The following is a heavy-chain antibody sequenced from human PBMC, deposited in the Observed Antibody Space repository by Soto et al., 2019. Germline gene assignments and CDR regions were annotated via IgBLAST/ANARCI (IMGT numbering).Heavy chain of an antibody. D-gene: IGHD2-8*01. CDR2: IWYDGSNK. Sequence: TGGSLRLSCAASGFTFSSYGMHWVRQAPGKGLEWVAVIWYDGSNKYYADSVKGRFTISRDNSKNTLYLQMNSLRAEDTAVYYCARDPKGVPRNYMDVWGKGTTVTVSS. V-gene: IGHV3-33*01. J-gene: IGHJ6*03. CDR3: ARDPKGVPRNYMDV. CDR1: GFTFSSYG.